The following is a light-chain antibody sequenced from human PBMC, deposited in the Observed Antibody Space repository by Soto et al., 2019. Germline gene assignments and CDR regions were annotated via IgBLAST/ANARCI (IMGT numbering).Light chain of an antibody. CDR2: DTS. CDR3: QQRSTWPS. J-gene: IGKJ4*01. Sequence: EIVLTQSPATLSLSPGERATLSCRASQSIGTALVWYQQMPGRAPRLLIYDTSNRATGIPARFSGSGSGTDFTLTISSLEPEDFAVYYCQQRSTWPSFGGGTKVEIK. CDR1: QSIGTA. V-gene: IGKV3-11*01.